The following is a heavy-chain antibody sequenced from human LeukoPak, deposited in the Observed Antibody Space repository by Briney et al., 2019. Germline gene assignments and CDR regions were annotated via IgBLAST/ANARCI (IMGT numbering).Heavy chain of an antibody. CDR1: GDSISSSSYY. CDR3: ARGFRNCSSTTCYGGYYFDY. Sequence: PSETLSLTCTVSGDSISSSSYYWGWIRQPPGKGLEWIGCIYYSGSTYYNPSLKSRVTISVDSSKNHLSLRLSSVTAADTAVYYCARGFRNCSSTTCYGGYYFDYWGQGTLVTVSS. J-gene: IGHJ4*02. D-gene: IGHD2-2*01. V-gene: IGHV4-39*02. CDR2: IYYSGST.